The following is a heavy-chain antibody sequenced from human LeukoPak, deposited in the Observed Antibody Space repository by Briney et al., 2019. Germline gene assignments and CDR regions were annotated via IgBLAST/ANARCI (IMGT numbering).Heavy chain of an antibody. CDR3: AREGGFYRPLDY. J-gene: IGHJ4*02. D-gene: IGHD3-3*01. CDR2: VHLDGST. Sequence: SETLSLTCAVSGGSVSSTNWWTWFRQPPGKGLEWIGEVHLDGSTNYNPSLTGRLTMSVDLYENHIALKLTSVTAADTAVYYCAREGGFYRPLDYSGQGTLVTVSS. CDR1: GGSVSSTNW. V-gene: IGHV4-4*02.